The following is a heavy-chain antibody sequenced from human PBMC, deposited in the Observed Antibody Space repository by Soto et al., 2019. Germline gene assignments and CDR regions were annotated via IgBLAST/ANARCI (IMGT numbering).Heavy chain of an antibody. V-gene: IGHV1-18*04. Sequence: ASVKVSCKASGYIFRSYGIRWVRQAPGQGLEWMGWISAYNGNTNYAQNLQGRVTMTIDASTSTAYRALRSLRSDDTAVYYCERKRLTAAGGRVQFDYWGQGTMVTVSS. D-gene: IGHD6-13*01. CDR2: ISAYNGNT. CDR3: ERKRLTAAGGRVQFDY. CDR1: GYIFRSYG. J-gene: IGHJ4*02.